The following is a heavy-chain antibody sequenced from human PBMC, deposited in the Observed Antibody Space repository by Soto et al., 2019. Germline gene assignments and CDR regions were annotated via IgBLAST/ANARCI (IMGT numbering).Heavy chain of an antibody. J-gene: IGHJ4*02. D-gene: IGHD3-22*01. CDR2: INHSGST. V-gene: IGHV4-34*01. CDR1: GGSFSGYY. CDR3: VGFYYYDSSGYYRDLYYFDY. Sequence: SETLSLTCAVYGGSFSGYYWSWIHQSPGKGLEWIGEINHSGSTNYNPSLKSRVTISVDTSKNQFSLKLSSVTAADTAVYYCVGFYYYDSSGYYRDLYYFDYWGQGTLVTVPS.